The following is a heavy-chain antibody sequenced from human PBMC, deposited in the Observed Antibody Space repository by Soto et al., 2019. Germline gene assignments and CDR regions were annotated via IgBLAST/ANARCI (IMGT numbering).Heavy chain of an antibody. J-gene: IGHJ4*02. CDR3: AALYGSGSYHSVGPL. CDR2: IVVGSGNT. CDR1: GYTFTSYG. D-gene: IGHD3-10*01. Sequence: SVKVSCKASGYTFTSYGISWVRQAPGQGLEWIGWIVVGSGNTNYAQKFQERVTITRDMSTSTAYMELSSLRSEDTAVYYCAALYGSGSYHSVGPLWGKGTLVTVSS. V-gene: IGHV1-58*02.